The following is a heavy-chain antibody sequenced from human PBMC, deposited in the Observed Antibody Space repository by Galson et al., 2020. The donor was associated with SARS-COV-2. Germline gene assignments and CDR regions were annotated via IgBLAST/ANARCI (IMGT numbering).Heavy chain of an antibody. CDR1: GFTFGDYA. CDR3: TRDVHYDSSGYYWGFGKIFDY. J-gene: IGHJ4*02. V-gene: IGHV3-49*03. CDR2: IRSKAYGGTT. Sequence: GGSLRPSCTASGFTFGDYAMSWFRQAPGKGLERVGFIRSKAYGGTTEYAAYVNGRFTISRDDSKSIAYLQMNSLKTEDTAVYYCTRDVHYDSSGYYWGFGKIFDYWGQGTLVTVSS. D-gene: IGHD3-22*01.